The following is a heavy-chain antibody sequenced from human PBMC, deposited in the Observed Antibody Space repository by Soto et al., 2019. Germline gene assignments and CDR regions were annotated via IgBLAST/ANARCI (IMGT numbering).Heavy chain of an antibody. J-gene: IGHJ4*02. CDR1: GGTFRNYP. Sequence: QVQLVQSGTEVKKPGSSVEVICKASGGTFRNYPINWVRQAPGQGLEWMGSIFPLTDIPDYAQNFQARLTISADKSTSTAYMELSSLTSDYTAMYFCARGPLVVLNYFESWGQGTLVTVSS. V-gene: IGHV1-69*02. CDR3: ARGPLVVLNYFES. CDR2: IFPLTDIP.